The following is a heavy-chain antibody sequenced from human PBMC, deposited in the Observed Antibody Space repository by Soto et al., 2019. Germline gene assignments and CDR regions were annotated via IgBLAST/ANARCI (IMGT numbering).Heavy chain of an antibody. CDR2: IYYSGST. CDR1: GGSISSGGYY. D-gene: IGHD6-13*01. V-gene: IGHV4-31*03. J-gene: IGHJ4*02. Sequence: QVQLQESGPGLVKPSQTLSLTSTVSGGSISSGGYYWSWIRQHPGKGLEWIGYIYYSGSTYYNPSLKSRVTISVDTSKNQFSLKLSSVTAADTAVYYCAREGDSSSWIDYWGQGTLVTVSS. CDR3: AREGDSSSWIDY.